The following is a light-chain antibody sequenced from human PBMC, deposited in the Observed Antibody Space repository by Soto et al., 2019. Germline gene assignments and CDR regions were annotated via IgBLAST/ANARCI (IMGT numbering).Light chain of an antibody. CDR2: GAS. CDR1: QSVSSSY. CDR3: QQYGISPPLT. V-gene: IGKV3-20*01. J-gene: IGKJ4*01. Sequence: EIVLTQSPGTLSLSPGERATLSCRASQSVSSSYLAWYQQKPGQAPRLLIYGASSRATGIPDRFSGSGSGTDFTLTISRLEPEDFAVYYWQQYGISPPLTFGGGTKVEIK.